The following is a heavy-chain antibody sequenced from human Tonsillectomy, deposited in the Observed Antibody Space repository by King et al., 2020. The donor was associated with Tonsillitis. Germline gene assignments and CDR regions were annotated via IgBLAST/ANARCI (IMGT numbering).Heavy chain of an antibody. D-gene: IGHD2-21*02. Sequence: VQLVESGGGLVQPGGSLRLSCAASGFTFSNYVMAWVRQPPGKGLEWVSSIDGSGTRTFYTDSVKGRFLVSRDTSKNTLLLQMNSLRAEDTATYFCARCCGADSCYSGFDYWGQGTLVTVSS. CDR3: ARCCGADSCYSGFDY. V-gene: IGHV3-23*04. J-gene: IGHJ4*02. CDR1: GFTFSNYV. CDR2: IDGSGTRT.